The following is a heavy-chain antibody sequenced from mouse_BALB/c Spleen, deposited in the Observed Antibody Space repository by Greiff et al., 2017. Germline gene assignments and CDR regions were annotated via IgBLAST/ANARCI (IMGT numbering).Heavy chain of an antibody. Sequence: VQLQQSGPELVKPGASVKMSCKASGYTFTSYVMHWVKQKPGQGLEWIGYINPYNDGTKYNEKFKDKATLTSDKSSSTAYMELSSLTSEDSAVYYCARGGTTVVATRAMDYWGQGTSVTVSS. D-gene: IGHD1-1*01. CDR3: ARGGTTVVATRAMDY. CDR2: INPYNDGT. J-gene: IGHJ4*01. CDR1: GYTFTSYV. V-gene: IGHV1-14*01.